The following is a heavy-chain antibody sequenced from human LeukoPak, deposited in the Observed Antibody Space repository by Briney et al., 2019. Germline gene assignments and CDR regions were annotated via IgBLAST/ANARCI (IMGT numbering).Heavy chain of an antibody. CDR2: TYFWSKWYN. CDR1: GDSVSSNSAT. V-gene: IGHV6-1*01. Sequence: SQTLSLTCAISGDSVSSNSATWNWIRQSPSRGLEWLGRTYFWSKWYNGYAESVKSRITISPDTSKNQFSLQLNSVTPEDTAVYYCAKLSGGGTHWGQGTQVTVSS. CDR3: AKLSGGGTH. J-gene: IGHJ4*02. D-gene: IGHD6-13*01.